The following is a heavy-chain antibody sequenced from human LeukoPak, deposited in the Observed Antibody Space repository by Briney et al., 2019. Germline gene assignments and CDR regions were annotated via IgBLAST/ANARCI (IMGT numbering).Heavy chain of an antibody. Sequence: PGGSLRLSCAASGFTFSSYAMHWVRQAPGKGLEWVAVISYDGSNKYYADSVKGRFTISRDNSKNTLYLQMNSLGAEDTAVYYCARDSVYYDFWSTGDYWGQGTLVTVSS. CDR2: ISYDGSNK. CDR3: ARDSVYYDFWSTGDY. D-gene: IGHD3-3*01. J-gene: IGHJ4*02. V-gene: IGHV3-30-3*01. CDR1: GFTFSSYA.